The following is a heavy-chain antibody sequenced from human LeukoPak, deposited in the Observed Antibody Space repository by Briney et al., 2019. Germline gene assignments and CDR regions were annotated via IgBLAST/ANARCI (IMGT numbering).Heavy chain of an antibody. CDR3: ARGYYGSGSYYEPRYYYYYYMDV. Sequence: SETLSLTCTVSGGSISSYYWSWIRQPPGKGLEWIGYIYYSGSTNYNPSLKSRVTISVDTSKNQFSLKLSSVTAADTAVYYCARGYYGSGSYYEPRYYYYYYMDVWGKGTTVTISS. V-gene: IGHV4-59*01. CDR2: IYYSGST. CDR1: GGSISSYY. J-gene: IGHJ6*03. D-gene: IGHD3-10*01.